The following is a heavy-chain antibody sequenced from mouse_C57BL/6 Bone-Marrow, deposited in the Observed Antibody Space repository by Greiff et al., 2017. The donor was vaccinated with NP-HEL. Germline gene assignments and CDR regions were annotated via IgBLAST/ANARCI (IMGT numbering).Heavy chain of an antibody. CDR2: IDPSDSYT. J-gene: IGHJ2*01. CDR1: GYTFTSYW. V-gene: IGHV1-50*01. CDR3: ARGIHFDY. Sequence: QVQLQQPGAELVKPGASVKLSCKASGYTFTSYWMQWVKQRPGPGLEWIGEIDPSDSYTNYNQKFKGKATLTVDPSSSTAYMQLSSLTSEDSAVYYCARGIHFDYWGQGTTLTVSS.